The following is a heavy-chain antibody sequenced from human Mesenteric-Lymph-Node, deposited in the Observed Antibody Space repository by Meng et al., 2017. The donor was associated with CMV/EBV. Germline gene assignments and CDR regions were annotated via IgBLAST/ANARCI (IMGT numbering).Heavy chain of an antibody. D-gene: IGHD3-3*01. CDR2: FYSGGST. CDR1: GGSISSSSYY. J-gene: IGHJ4*02. Sequence: SETLSLTCTVSGGSISSSSYYWGWIRQPPGKGLEWIGCFYSGGSTYYNPSLKSRVSISVDTSKNQLSLKLSSVTAADTAAYYCARDPTITTSNAFDYWGQGTLVTVSS. CDR3: ARDPTITTSNAFDY. V-gene: IGHV4-39*07.